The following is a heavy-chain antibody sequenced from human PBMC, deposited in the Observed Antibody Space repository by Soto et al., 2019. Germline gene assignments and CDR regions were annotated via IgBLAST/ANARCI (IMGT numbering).Heavy chain of an antibody. CDR1: GYTFSSYA. Sequence: ASVKVSCKASGYTFSSYAMHWVRQAPGQRLEWMGWINAGNGNTKYSQKFRGRVTITRDTSASTAYMELSSLRSEDTAVYYCAREERTIYNGMDVWGQGTTVTVSS. V-gene: IGHV1-3*01. CDR2: INAGNGNT. CDR3: AREERTIYNGMDV. J-gene: IGHJ6*02.